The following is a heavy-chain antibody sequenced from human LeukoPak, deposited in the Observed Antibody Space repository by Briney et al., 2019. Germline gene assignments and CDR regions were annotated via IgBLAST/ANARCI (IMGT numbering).Heavy chain of an antibody. Sequence: PGRSLRLSCAASGFTFDDYAMHWVRQAPGKGLEWVSGISWNSGSIGYADSVKGRFTISRDNAKNSLYLQMNSLRAEDTALYYCAKDASDPYYDFWSGYYRDYYMDVWGKGTTVTVSS. CDR1: GFTFDDYA. CDR3: AKDASDPYYDFWSGYYRDYYMDV. D-gene: IGHD3-3*01. CDR2: ISWNSGSI. J-gene: IGHJ6*03. V-gene: IGHV3-9*01.